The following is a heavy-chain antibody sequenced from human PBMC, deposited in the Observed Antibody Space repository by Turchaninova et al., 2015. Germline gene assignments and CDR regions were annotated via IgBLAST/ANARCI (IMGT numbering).Heavy chain of an antibody. V-gene: IGHV3-23*01. J-gene: IGHJ4*02. Sequence: EVQLLDSGGGWVQPGGSLSISCAASGVTFNGYAMSWVRQAPGKGLEWVSAITSGGGTYYADSVKGRFTISRDNSKNMLYLEMNTLRGEDTAVYYCAKRNSYGDYAYFDSWGRGILVTVSS. D-gene: IGHD4-17*01. CDR1: GVTFNGYA. CDR2: ITSGGGT. CDR3: AKRNSYGDYAYFDS.